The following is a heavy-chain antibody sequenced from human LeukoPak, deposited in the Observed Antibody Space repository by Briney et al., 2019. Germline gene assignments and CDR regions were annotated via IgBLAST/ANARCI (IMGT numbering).Heavy chain of an antibody. CDR3: AREYYASGTLYRGHWFDP. D-gene: IGHD3-10*01. CDR1: GYTLTELS. V-gene: IGHV1-24*01. Sequence: ASVKVSCKVSGYTLTELSMHWVRQAPGKGLEWMGGFDPEDGETIYAQKFQGRVTMTEDASTDTAYMELSSLRSEDTAVYYCAREYYASGTLYRGHWFDPWGQGTLVTVSS. CDR2: FDPEDGET. J-gene: IGHJ5*02.